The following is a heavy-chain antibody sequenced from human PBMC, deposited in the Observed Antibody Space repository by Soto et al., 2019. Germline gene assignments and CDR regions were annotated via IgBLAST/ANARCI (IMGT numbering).Heavy chain of an antibody. CDR3: SRQTYSYAWHH. V-gene: IGHV4-4*02. J-gene: IGHJ5*02. D-gene: IGHD5-18*01. Sequence: QVQLQESGPRLVKPSGTLSLTCAVSSGSINSNWWSWVRQPPGKGLEWIGEIYHIGDTYYNPSLQSRVTISVDKSKNQFSLELSSVTAADTAVYYCSRQTYSYAWHHWSQGTLVTVSS. CDR2: IYHIGDT. CDR1: SGSINSNW.